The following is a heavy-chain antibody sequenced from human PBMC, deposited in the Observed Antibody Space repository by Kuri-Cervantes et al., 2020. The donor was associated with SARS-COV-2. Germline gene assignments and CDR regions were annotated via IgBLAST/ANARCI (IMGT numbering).Heavy chain of an antibody. CDR3: ARTYSSSSLFYDY. V-gene: IGHV4-34*01. Sequence: GSLRLSCAVYGGSFSGYYWSWIRQPPGKGLEWIGEINHSGSTNYNPSLKSRVTISVDTSKSQFSLKLSSVTAADTAVYYCARTYSSSSLFYDYWGQGTLVTVSS. CDR2: INHSGST. J-gene: IGHJ4*02. CDR1: GGSFSGYY. D-gene: IGHD6-6*01.